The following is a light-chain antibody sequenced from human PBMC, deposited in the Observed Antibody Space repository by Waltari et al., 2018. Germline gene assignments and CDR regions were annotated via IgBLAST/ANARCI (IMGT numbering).Light chain of an antibody. CDR3: QQYDNLPLT. CDR2: DAS. J-gene: IGKJ4*01. CDR1: QDISNY. V-gene: IGKV1-33*01. Sequence: DIQMTQSPSSLSASVGHRVTITCQASQDISNYLNWYQQKPGKAPKLLIYDASNLETGVPSRFSGSGSGTDFTFTISSLQPEDIATYYCQQYDNLPLTFGGGTKVEIK.